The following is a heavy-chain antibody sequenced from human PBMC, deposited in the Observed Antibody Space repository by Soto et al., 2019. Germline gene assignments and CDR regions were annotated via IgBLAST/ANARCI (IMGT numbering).Heavy chain of an antibody. CDR2: SSPRGDTI. CDR3: AKGPHTNVGWPYYFES. J-gene: IGHJ4*02. D-gene: IGHD6-19*01. CDR1: GFSLANYP. V-gene: IGHV3-48*02. Sequence: GSLRLSCVASGFSLANYPMNWDRQTPGKGLEWISYSSPRGDTIYYADSVEGRFTISRDNARNSLSLHMSSLRDEDSALYYCAKGPHTNVGWPYYFESWGQGVPVTVSS.